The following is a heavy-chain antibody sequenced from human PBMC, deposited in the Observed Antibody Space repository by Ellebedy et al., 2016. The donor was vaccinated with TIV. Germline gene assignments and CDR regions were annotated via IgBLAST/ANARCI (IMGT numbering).Heavy chain of an antibody. D-gene: IGHD1-26*01. CDR1: GASFSRYY. J-gene: IGHJ4*02. CDR3: ARGRGGSYSIPFDF. Sequence: SETLSLXXAVYGASFSRYYWTWIRQPPGKGLEWIGEINHSGSTNYIPSLKSRVTISVDTSKNQFSLKLSSVTAADTAVYYCARGRGGSYSIPFDFWGLGTLVTVSS. V-gene: IGHV4-34*01. CDR2: INHSGST.